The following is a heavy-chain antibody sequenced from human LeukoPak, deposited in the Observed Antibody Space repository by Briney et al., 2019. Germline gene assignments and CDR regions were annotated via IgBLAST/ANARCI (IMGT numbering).Heavy chain of an antibody. CDR2: IYHSGST. D-gene: IGHD1-20*01. J-gene: IGHJ5*02. CDR1: GYSISSGYY. Sequence: SETPSLTCAVSGYSISSGYYWGWIRQPPGKGLEWIGSIYHSGSTYYNPSLKSRVTISVDTSKNQFSLKLSSVTAADTAVYYCARNRITGTSENWFDPWGQGTLDTVSS. CDR3: ARNRITGTSENWFDP. V-gene: IGHV4-38-2*01.